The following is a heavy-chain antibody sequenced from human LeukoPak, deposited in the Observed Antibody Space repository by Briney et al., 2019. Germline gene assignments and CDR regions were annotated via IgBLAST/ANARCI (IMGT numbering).Heavy chain of an antibody. CDR3: ARDPLRYCSGGSCYSNDY. CDR2: IIPILGIA. Sequence: ASVKVSCKASGGTFSSYTISWVRQAPGQGLEWMGRIIPILGIANYAQRFQGRVTITADKSTSTAYTELSSLRSEDTAVYYCARDPLRYCSGGSCYSNDYWGQGTLVTVSS. V-gene: IGHV1-69*04. CDR1: GGTFSSYT. J-gene: IGHJ4*02. D-gene: IGHD2-15*01.